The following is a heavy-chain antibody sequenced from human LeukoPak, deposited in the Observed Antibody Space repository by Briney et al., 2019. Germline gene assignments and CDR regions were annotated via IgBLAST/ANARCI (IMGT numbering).Heavy chain of an antibody. J-gene: IGHJ4*02. CDR1: GFTFDDYA. V-gene: IGHV3-23*01. Sequence: GRSLRLSCAASGFTFDDYAMHWVRQAPGKGLEWVSAISGSGGTAYYADSVKGRFTISRDNSKNTLYLQMNSLRAEDTAVYYCAKKGYYDGSGYYMYYFDHWGQGTLVTVSS. CDR2: ISGSGGTA. CDR3: AKKGYYDGSGYYMYYFDH. D-gene: IGHD3-22*01.